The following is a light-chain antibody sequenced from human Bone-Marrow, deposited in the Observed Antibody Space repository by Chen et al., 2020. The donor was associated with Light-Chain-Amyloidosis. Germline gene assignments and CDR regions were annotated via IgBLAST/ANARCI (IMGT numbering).Light chain of an antibody. Sequence: QSALTPPASVSGSPGQSITISCTGTSGDVGTYNSVSWYQQHPGKAPKVMIYAVSNRPSGVSNRFAGSKSGNTASLTISGLQAEDEADYYCSSFTSSSSYVFGPGTKVTVL. CDR3: SSFTSSSSYV. CDR1: SGDVGTYNS. J-gene: IGLJ1*01. V-gene: IGLV2-14*01. CDR2: AVS.